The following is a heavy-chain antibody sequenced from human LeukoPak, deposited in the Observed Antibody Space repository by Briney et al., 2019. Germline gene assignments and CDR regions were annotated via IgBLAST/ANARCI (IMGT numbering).Heavy chain of an antibody. J-gene: IGHJ6*02. CDR3: ARVIEGIAAAGTYYYYYGMDV. CDR2: TSSDLNVK. Sequence: GGSLRLSCAASGFTFRNYVIHWVRQAPGKGLEWVAVTSSDLNVKLYADSVKGRFTISRDNAKNTLYLQMNSLRAEDTAVYYCARVIEGIAAAGTYYYYYGMDVWGQGTTVTVSS. D-gene: IGHD6-13*01. V-gene: IGHV3-30-3*01. CDR1: GFTFRNYV.